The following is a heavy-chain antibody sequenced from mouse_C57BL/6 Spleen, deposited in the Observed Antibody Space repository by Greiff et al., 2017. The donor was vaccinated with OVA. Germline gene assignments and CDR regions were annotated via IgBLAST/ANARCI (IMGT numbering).Heavy chain of an antibody. D-gene: IGHD2-12*01. CDR3: ARGEGFTTDY. Sequence: VQLQQSGPELVKPGASVKISCKASGYSFTDYNMNWVTQSNGTSLEWIGVINPNYGSTSYNQKFKGKATLTVDQSSSTAYMQLNSLTSEDLAVYYCARGEGFTTDYWGQGTTLTVSS. J-gene: IGHJ2*01. CDR2: INPNYGST. V-gene: IGHV1-39*01. CDR1: GYSFTDYN.